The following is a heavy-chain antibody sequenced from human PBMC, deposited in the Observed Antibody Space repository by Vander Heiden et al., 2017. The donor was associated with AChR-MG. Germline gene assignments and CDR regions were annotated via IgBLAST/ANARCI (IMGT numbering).Heavy chain of an antibody. Sequence: EVQLVESGGGMVKPGGSLRLSCAASGSPFSRYSMNWVRQAPGKGLEWVSSISSSSSYIYYADSVKGRFTISRDNAKNSLYLQMNSLRAEDTAVYYCARGAVVLTGYDYWGQGTLVTVSS. CDR3: ARGAVVLTGYDY. V-gene: IGHV3-21*01. CDR2: ISSSSSYI. CDR1: GSPFSRYS. J-gene: IGHJ4*02. D-gene: IGHD3-9*01.